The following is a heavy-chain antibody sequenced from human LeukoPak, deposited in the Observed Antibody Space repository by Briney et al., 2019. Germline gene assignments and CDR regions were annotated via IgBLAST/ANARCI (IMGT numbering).Heavy chain of an antibody. J-gene: IGHJ3*02. CDR2: IYPGESDT. V-gene: IGHV5-51*01. D-gene: IGHD1-7*01. CDR3: ARQIHNWNYLGRSGFDI. Sequence: GESLKISCKGSGYTFTSYWINWVRQMPGKGLEWMGIIYPGESDTRYSPSFQGQVTISADKSISTAYLQWSSLRASDTAIYYCARQIHNWNYLGRSGFDIWGQGTMVTVSS. CDR1: GYTFTSYW.